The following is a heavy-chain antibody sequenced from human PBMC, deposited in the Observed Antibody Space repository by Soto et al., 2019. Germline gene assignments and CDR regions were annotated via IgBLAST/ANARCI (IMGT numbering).Heavy chain of an antibody. Sequence: GESLKISCQGSGDTFSSYWIGWVRQMPGKGLEWMGIMFLGGSDTRYSPSFQGRVNISADKSIRTAYLQWNSLEASDTAMFYCARIRKNCGGDCYALEYWGLGTLVTVSS. CDR3: ARIRKNCGGDCYALEY. V-gene: IGHV5-51*01. CDR1: GDTFSSYW. D-gene: IGHD2-21*02. J-gene: IGHJ4*02. CDR2: MFLGGSDT.